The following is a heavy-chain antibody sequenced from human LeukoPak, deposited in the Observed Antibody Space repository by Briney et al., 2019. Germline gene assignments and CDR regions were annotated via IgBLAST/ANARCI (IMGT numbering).Heavy chain of an antibody. D-gene: IGHD2-15*01. J-gene: IGHJ4*02. Sequence: GGSLRLSCAASGFNLRSYWLPWVRQAPGEGLVWVSHINPDGTIATYAHSVKGRFTISRDNSKNTLYLQINSLKAEDTAVYYCARGCSATRCPADSWGQGSLVTVSS. CDR1: GFNLRSYW. CDR2: INPDGTIA. V-gene: IGHV3-74*01. CDR3: ARGCSATRCPADS.